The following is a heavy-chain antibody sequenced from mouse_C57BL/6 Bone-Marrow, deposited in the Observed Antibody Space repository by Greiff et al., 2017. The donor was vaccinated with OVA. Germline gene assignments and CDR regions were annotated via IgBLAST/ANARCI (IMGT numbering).Heavy chain of an antibody. J-gene: IGHJ1*03. CDR3: ARSTTVVAHWYFDV. Sequence: DVKLVESEGGLVQPGSSMKLSCTASGFTFSDYYMAWVRQVPEKGLEWVANINYDGSSTYYLDSLKSRFIISRDNAKNILYLQMSSLKSEDTATYYCARSTTVVAHWYFDVWGTGTTVTVSS. D-gene: IGHD1-1*01. V-gene: IGHV5-16*01. CDR2: INYDGSST. CDR1: GFTFSDYY.